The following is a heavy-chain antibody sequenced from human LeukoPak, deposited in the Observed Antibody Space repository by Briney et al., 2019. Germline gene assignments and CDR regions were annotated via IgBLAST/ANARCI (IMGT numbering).Heavy chain of an antibody. V-gene: IGHV1-8*01. CDR2: MNPNSGNT. CDR1: GYTFTSYD. CDR3: ARGLQSYDAFDI. Sequence: GASVKVSCKASGYTFTSYDINWVRQATGQGLEWMGWMNPNSGNTGYAQKFQGRVTMTRNTSMSTAYMELSSLRSEDTAVYYCARGLQSYDAFDIWGQGTMVTVSS. J-gene: IGHJ3*02.